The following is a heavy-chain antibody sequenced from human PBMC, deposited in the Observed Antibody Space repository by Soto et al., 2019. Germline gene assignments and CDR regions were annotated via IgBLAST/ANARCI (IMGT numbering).Heavy chain of an antibody. CDR1: GFTFSSYG. V-gene: IGHV3-30*18. CDR2: ISYDGSNK. D-gene: IGHD6-13*01. J-gene: IGHJ4*02. Sequence: GSLRLSCAASGFTFSSYGMHWVRQAPGKGLEWVAVISYDGSNKYYADSVKGRFTISRDNSKNTLYLQMNSLRAEDTAVYYCAKDRVDSSSWFGNYFDYWGQGTLVTVSS. CDR3: AKDRVDSSSWFGNYFDY.